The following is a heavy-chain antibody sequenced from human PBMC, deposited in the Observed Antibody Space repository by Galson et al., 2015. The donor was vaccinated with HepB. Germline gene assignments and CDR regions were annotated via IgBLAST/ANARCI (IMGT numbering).Heavy chain of an antibody. CDR2: ISGSGGST. CDR1: GFTFSSYA. CDR3: AKDRGRYYDSSGYYPHYFVY. Sequence: SLRLSCAASGFTFSSYAMSWVRQAPGKGLEWVSAISGSGGSTYYADSVKGRFTISRDNSKNTLYLQMNSLRAEDTAVYYCAKDRGRYYDSSGYYPHYFVYWGQGTLSPSPQ. D-gene: IGHD3-22*01. V-gene: IGHV3-23*01. J-gene: IGHJ4*02.